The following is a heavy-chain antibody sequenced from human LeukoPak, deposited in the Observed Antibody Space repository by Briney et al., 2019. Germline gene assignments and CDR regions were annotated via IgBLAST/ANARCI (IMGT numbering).Heavy chain of an antibody. CDR1: GFTFDDYA. J-gene: IGHJ6*03. CDR2: ISGSGGGT. Sequence: GGSLRLSCAASGFTFDDYAMHWVRQAPGKGLEWVSAISGSGGGTYYADSVKGRFTISRDNSKNTLYLQMNSLRAEDTAVYYCAKDYYDSSGYSYYYYYYYMDVWGKGTTVTVSS. CDR3: AKDYYDSSGYSYYYYYYYMDV. V-gene: IGHV3-23*01. D-gene: IGHD3-22*01.